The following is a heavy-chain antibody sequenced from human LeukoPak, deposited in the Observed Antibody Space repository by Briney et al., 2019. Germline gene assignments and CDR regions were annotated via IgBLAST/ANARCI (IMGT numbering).Heavy chain of an antibody. CDR2: IYYSGST. D-gene: IGHD5-12*01. V-gene: IGHV4-59*01. J-gene: IGHJ4*02. CDR3: AGGSGYDSFDY. CDR1: GGSISSYY. Sequence: SETLSLTCAVSGGSISSYYWSWIRQPPGKGLEWIGYIYYSGSTNYNPSLKSRVTISVDTSKNQFSLKLSSVTAADTAVYYCAGGSGYDSFDYWGQGTLVTVSS.